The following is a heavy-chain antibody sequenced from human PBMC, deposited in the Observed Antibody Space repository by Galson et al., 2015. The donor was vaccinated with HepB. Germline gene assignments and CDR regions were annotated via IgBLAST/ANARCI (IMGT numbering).Heavy chain of an antibody. CDR3: ATERRHNTGWFALDS. Sequence: SLRLSCAASGFSFNDYGLHWVRQAPGKELESMSVIWRGEGSNKYYADSVKGRFTVSRDNSKRTLYLQMNSLRVEDTAIYYCATERRHNTGWFALDSWGQGALVTVSS. J-gene: IGHJ4*02. D-gene: IGHD6-19*01. V-gene: IGHV3-33*01. CDR1: GFSFNDYG. CDR2: IWRGEGSNK.